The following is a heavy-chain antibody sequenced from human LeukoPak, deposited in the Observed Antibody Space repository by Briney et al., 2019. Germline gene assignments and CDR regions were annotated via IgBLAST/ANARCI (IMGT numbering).Heavy chain of an antibody. V-gene: IGHV3-9*01. CDR2: ISWDSGGI. D-gene: IGHD1-26*01. J-gene: IGHJ4*02. CDR1: GFSLDDYA. Sequence: GGSLRLSCAASGFSLDDYAMHWVRQAPGKGLEWVSGISWDSGGIGYADSVKGRFTVSRDNAKNSLYLQMNSLRAEDTALYYCAKGSGGNYVTTIFDYWGQGILVTVSS. CDR3: AKGSGGNYVTTIFDY.